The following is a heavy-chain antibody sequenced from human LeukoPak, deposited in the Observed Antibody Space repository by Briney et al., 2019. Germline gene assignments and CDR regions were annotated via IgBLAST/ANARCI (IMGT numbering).Heavy chain of an antibody. CDR3: ARGPRIAAAGPDY. J-gene: IGHJ4*02. V-gene: IGHV4-34*01. D-gene: IGHD6-13*01. CDR1: GGSFSGYY. Sequence: SETLSLTCAVYGGSFSGYYWSWIRQPSGKGLEWIGEINHSGSTNYNPSLKSQVTISVDTSKNQFSLKLSSVTAADTAVYYCARGPRIAAAGPDYWGQGTLVTVSS. CDR2: INHSGST.